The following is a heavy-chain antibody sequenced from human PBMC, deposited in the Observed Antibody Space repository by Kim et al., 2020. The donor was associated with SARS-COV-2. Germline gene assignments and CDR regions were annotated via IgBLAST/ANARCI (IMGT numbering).Heavy chain of an antibody. CDR3: ARAPLSGGYCSGGSCYTPDY. D-gene: IGHD2-15*01. V-gene: IGHV1-69*13. CDR1: GGTFSSYA. CDR2: IIPIFGTA. Sequence: SVKVSCKASGGTFSSYAISWVRQAPGQGLEWMGGIIPIFGTANYAQKFQGRVTITADESTSTAYMELSSLRSEDTAVYYCARAPLSGGYCSGGSCYTPDYWGQGTLVTVSS. J-gene: IGHJ4*02.